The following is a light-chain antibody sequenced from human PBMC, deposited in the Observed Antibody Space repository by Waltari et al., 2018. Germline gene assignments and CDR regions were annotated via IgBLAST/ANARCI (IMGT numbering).Light chain of an antibody. CDR2: GAS. CDR1: QSVGNN. Sequence: EIVMTQSPATLSVSPGEMATLSCRASQSVGNNLVWYQHKPGQAPRLLMYGASIRSVDFPSRFSGSGSGTEFTLTISGLQSEDFALYYCQQYYNWPRTFGQGTKVEIK. V-gene: IGKV3D-15*01. J-gene: IGKJ1*01. CDR3: QQYYNWPRT.